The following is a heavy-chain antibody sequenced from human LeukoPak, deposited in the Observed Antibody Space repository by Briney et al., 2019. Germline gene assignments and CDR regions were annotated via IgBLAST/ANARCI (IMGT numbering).Heavy chain of an antibody. Sequence: PGGSLRLSCAASGFTFSTYWISWVRQAPGKGLEWVANIKQGGSEKYYVDSVKGRFTISRDNAKNSLYLQMNSLRAEDTAMYYCARDSAGNDYWGQGTLVTVSS. CDR2: IKQGGSEK. D-gene: IGHD6-13*01. CDR3: ARDSAGNDY. CDR1: GFTFSTYW. V-gene: IGHV3-7*01. J-gene: IGHJ4*02.